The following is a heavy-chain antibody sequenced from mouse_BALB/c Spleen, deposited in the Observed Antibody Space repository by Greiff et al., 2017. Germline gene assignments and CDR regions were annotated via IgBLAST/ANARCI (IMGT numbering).Heavy chain of an antibody. D-gene: IGHD2-4*01. Sequence: EVKVVESGGGLVKPGGSLKLSCAASGFAFSSYDMSWVRQTPEKRLEWVAYISSGGGSTYYPDTVKGRFTISRDNAKNTLYLQMSSLKSEDTAMYYCARHAMITYYAMDYWGQGTSVTVSS. CDR3: ARHAMITYYAMDY. CDR2: ISSGGGST. V-gene: IGHV5-12-1*01. J-gene: IGHJ4*01. CDR1: GFAFSSYD.